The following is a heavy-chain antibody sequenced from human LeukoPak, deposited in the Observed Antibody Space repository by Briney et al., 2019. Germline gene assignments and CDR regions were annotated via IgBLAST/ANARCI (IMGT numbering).Heavy chain of an antibody. CDR2: VYYTVST. CDR3: ARHSGSGSLSRPFDP. Sequence: SETLSLTPGVSRASVTSAVFYSGWLRHPPGKGPEWVVTVYYTVSTYYNPSLKTRVTISIDTSKNQFSLRLTSVTTTDTPIYPCARHSGSGSLSRPFDPWGQGTLVAVSS. J-gene: IGHJ5*02. V-gene: IGHV4-39*01. CDR1: RASVTSAVFY. D-gene: IGHD3-10*01.